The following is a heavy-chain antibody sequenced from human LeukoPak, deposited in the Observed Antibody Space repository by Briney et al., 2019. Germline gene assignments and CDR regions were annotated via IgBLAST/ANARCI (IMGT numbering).Heavy chain of an antibody. J-gene: IGHJ4*02. CDR3: AKAGAYSGYGDY. Sequence: GGSLRLSCAASGFTFSSYGMSWVRQAPGKGLEWVSAISGSGGSTYYADSVKGRFTISRDNSKNTLYLQMNSLRAEDTAVYYCAKAGAYSGYGDYWGQGTLVTVSS. D-gene: IGHD5-12*01. V-gene: IGHV3-23*01. CDR1: GFTFSSYG. CDR2: ISGSGGST.